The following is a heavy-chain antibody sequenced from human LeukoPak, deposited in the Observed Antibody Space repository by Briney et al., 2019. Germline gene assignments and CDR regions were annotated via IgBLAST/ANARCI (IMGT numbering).Heavy chain of an antibody. D-gene: IGHD6-6*01. J-gene: IGHJ4*02. V-gene: IGHV4-61*02. CDR2: INTSGTT. CDR1: GASISSGSNS. CDR3: ARIPLGIYSSSSHYFDY. Sequence: KASETLSLTCTVSGASISSGSNSWGWIRQPAGKGLEWIGRINTSGTTNYNPSLKSRVTMSIDTSKNQFSLKLSSVTAADTAVYYCARIPLGIYSSSSHYFDYWGQGTLVTVSS.